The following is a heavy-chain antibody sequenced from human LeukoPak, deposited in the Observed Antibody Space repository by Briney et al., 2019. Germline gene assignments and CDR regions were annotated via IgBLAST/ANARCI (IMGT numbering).Heavy chain of an antibody. CDR2: IKEDGSEK. V-gene: IGHV3-7*03. CDR1: GFSFSSYW. Sequence: GGSLRLSCAASGFSFSSYWMSWVRHAPGKGLEWVANIKEDGSEKYYVDSLKGRFTISRDNAKNSLYLQMNSLRAEDTALYYCAKGGGSSSWSYFDYWGQGTLVTVSS. CDR3: AKGGGSSSWSYFDY. J-gene: IGHJ4*02. D-gene: IGHD6-13*01.